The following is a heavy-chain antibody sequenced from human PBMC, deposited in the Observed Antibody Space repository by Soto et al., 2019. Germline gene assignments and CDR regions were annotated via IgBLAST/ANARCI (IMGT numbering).Heavy chain of an antibody. D-gene: IGHD5-18*01. V-gene: IGHV1-69*13. Sequence: SVKVSCKASGGTFSSYAISWVRQAPGQGLEWMGGIIPIFGTANYAQKFQGRVTITADESTSTAYMELSSLRSEDTAVYYCARTPGGGLHPRNWFDPWGQGTLVTVS. CDR2: IIPIFGTA. CDR3: ARTPGGGLHPRNWFDP. J-gene: IGHJ5*02. CDR1: GGTFSSYA.